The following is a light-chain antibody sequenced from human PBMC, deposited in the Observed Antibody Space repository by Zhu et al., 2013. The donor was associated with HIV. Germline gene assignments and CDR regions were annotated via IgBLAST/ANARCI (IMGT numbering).Light chain of an antibody. J-gene: IGKJ1*01. V-gene: IGKV3-20*01. CDR3: QQYDNWLPTWT. Sequence: EIVLTQSPGTLSLSPGERATLSCRASQTVSSKYLAWYQQKPGQAPRLLIYGASNRATGIPDRFSGSGSGTDFTLTISRLEPEDFALYYCQQYDNWLPTWTFGQGTKVEIK. CDR2: GAS. CDR1: QTVSSKY.